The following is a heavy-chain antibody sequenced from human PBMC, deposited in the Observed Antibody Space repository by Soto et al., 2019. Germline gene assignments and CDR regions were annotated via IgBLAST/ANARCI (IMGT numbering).Heavy chain of an antibody. V-gene: IGHV4-59*01. J-gene: IGHJ3*02. Sequence: SETLSLTCTVSGGSISSYYWSWIRQPPGKGLEWIGYIYYSGSTNYNPSLKSRVTISVDTSKNQFSLKLSSVTAADTAVYYCARDGGRWSYVPFDIWGQGTMVTVS. CDR3: ARDGGRWSYVPFDI. D-gene: IGHD3-10*02. CDR2: IYYSGST. CDR1: GGSISSYY.